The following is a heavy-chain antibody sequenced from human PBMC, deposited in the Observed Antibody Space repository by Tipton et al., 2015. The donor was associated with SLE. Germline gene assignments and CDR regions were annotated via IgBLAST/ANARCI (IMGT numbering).Heavy chain of an antibody. Sequence: TLSLTCTVSGGSINSYYWSWIRQPPGKGLEWIGYIYYSGSTNYNPSLKSRVTISVDTSKDQFSLKLSSVTTADTAVYYCARIQYCSGGTCPGYNYYYTLDVWGQGTTVTVSS. CDR2: IYYSGST. D-gene: IGHD2-15*01. CDR3: ARIQYCSGGTCPGYNYYYTLDV. J-gene: IGHJ6*02. CDR1: GGSINSYY. V-gene: IGHV4-59*13.